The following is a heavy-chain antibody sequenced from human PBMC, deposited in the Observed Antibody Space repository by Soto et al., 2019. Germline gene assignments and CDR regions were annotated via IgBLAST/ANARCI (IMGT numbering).Heavy chain of an antibody. J-gene: IGHJ4*02. D-gene: IGHD3-16*01. Sequence: QVQLVQSGAEVKKPGSSVKVSCKTSGGTFSSYAVSWVRQAPGQGLEWVGGIIPIFGTANYAQKFQGRVTISADESTSTVYLELSSLTSEETSVYFCARGERLALDYWGQGTLVTVSS. V-gene: IGHV1-69*01. CDR3: ARGERLALDY. CDR1: GGTFSSYA. CDR2: IIPIFGTA.